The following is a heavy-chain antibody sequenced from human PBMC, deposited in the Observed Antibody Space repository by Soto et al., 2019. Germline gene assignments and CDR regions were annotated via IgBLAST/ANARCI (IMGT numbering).Heavy chain of an antibody. CDR3: ARDGKLCIGGICDFVLDYNWFDP. V-gene: IGHV1-18*01. J-gene: IGHJ5*02. Sequence: QVQLVQSGAEVKRPGASVKVSCKASGYTFINYGISWVRQAPGQGLEWMGWISAYNGNTNYAQKLQGRVTMTTDISXSXXYMELRGLSYDDTAVYYRARDGKLCIGGICDFVLDYNWFDPWGQGTLVTVSS. CDR1: GYTFINYG. D-gene: IGHD2-15*01. CDR2: ISAYNGNT.